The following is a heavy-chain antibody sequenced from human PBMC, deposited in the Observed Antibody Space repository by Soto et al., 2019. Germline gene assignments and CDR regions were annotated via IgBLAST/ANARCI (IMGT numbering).Heavy chain of an antibody. Sequence: QLQLQESGSGLVKPSQTLSLTCAVSGGSISSGGYSWSWIRQRPGKGLEWIGYIYHSGSTYYNLSPKSRATISVERSKNQFSLKLSSVTAADTAVDYCARTAYCSYGTEVWGQGTTVTVSS. CDR3: ARTAYCSYGTEV. CDR1: GGSISSGGYS. J-gene: IGHJ6*02. V-gene: IGHV4-30-2*01. D-gene: IGHD2-21*02. CDR2: IYHSGST.